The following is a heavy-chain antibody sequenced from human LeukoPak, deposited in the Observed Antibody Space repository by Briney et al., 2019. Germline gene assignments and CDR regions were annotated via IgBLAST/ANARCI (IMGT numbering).Heavy chain of an antibody. CDR3: AKEAGSRYFDI. D-gene: IGHD6-19*01. V-gene: IGHV4-4*07. CDR1: GGSVSTYY. Sequence: SETLSLTCTVSGGSVSTYYWSWIRQPAGKGLEWIGRFYSSGSTSYNPSLKSRVSMSIDTSKNQFSLNLTSVTAADTAVYYCAKEAGSRYFDIWGRGTLVTVSS. CDR2: FYSSGST. J-gene: IGHJ2*01.